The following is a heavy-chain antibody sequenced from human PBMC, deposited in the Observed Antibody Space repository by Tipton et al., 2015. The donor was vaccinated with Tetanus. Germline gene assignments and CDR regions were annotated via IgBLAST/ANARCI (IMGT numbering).Heavy chain of an antibody. D-gene: IGHD3-10*01. Sequence: SLRLSCAASGFTVSSNYMSWVRQAPGKGLEWVSVIYSGGSTYYADSVKGRFTISRDNSTNTLYLQMNSLRAEDTAVYYCARGYYYGSGSYYTPPFFDYRGQGTLGTVSS. J-gene: IGHJ4*02. CDR3: ARGYYYGSGSYYTPPFFDY. CDR1: GFTVSSNY. V-gene: IGHV3-53*01. CDR2: IYSGGST.